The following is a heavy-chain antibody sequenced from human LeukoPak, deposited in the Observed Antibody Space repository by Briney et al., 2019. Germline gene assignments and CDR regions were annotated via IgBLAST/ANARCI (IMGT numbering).Heavy chain of an antibody. CDR1: GFTFTNYW. CDR2: LPPDELDI. D-gene: IGHD6-6*01. V-gene: IGHV3-74*01. J-gene: IGHJ4*02. Sequence: GGSLRLSCAASGFTFTNYWMHWVRQAPGMGLVWVSRLPPDELDIIYADSVKGRFTVSRDNSKNTLYLQTNSLRAEDTAVYYCARDRWVAARTFGDYWGQGTLVTVSS. CDR3: ARDRWVAARTFGDY.